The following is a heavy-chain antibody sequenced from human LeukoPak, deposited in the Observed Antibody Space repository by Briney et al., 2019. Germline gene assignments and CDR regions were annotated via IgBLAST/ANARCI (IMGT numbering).Heavy chain of an antibody. Sequence: SETLSLTCTVSGGSISSSSYYWGWIRQPPGKGLEWIGSIYYSGSTYYNPSLKSRVTISVDTSKNQFSLKLSSVTAADTAVYFGARIRAQCGSYFGYWGKGTLVTVSS. CDR2: IYYSGST. V-gene: IGHV4-39*01. CDR3: ARIRAQCGSYFGY. J-gene: IGHJ4*02. D-gene: IGHD1-26*01. CDR1: GGSISSSSYY.